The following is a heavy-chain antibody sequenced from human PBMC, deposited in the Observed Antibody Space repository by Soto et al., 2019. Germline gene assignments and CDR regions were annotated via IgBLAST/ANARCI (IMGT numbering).Heavy chain of an antibody. CDR1: GFTFSGYW. J-gene: IGHJ3*02. Sequence: EVQLVESGGGLVQPGGSLRISCAASGFTFSGYWMHWVHQAPGKGLLWVSRINSDGSSTNYADSVKGRFTISRDNAKNTLYLQMNSLRAEDTAVYFCARSSTTINAFDIWGQGTMVTVSS. V-gene: IGHV3-74*01. CDR3: ARSSTTINAFDI. CDR2: INSDGSST. D-gene: IGHD4-17*01.